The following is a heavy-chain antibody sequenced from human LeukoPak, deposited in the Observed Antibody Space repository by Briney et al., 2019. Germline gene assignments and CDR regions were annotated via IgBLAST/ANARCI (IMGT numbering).Heavy chain of an antibody. J-gene: IGHJ6*04. CDR2: ISSSGSTI. V-gene: IGHV3-48*04. Sequence: GGSLRLSCAASGFTFSSHWMHWVRQDPGKGLVWVSYISSSGSTIYYADSVKGRFTISRDNAKNSLYLQMNSLRAEDTAVYYCAELGITMIGGVWGKGTTVTISS. D-gene: IGHD3-10*02. CDR1: GFTFSSHW. CDR3: AELGITMIGGV.